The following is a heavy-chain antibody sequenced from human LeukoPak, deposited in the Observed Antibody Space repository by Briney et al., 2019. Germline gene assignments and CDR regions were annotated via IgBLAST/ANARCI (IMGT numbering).Heavy chain of an antibody. Sequence: PGRSLRLSCAASGFTFSSYGMHWVRQAPGKGLEWVAVISYDGSNKYYADSVKGRFTISRDNSKNTLYLQMNSLRAEDTAVYYCAKDHAVGSYYDSSGYFLGGYWGQGTLVTVSS. J-gene: IGHJ4*02. V-gene: IGHV3-30*18. D-gene: IGHD3-22*01. CDR3: AKDHAVGSYYDSSGYFLGGY. CDR1: GFTFSSYG. CDR2: ISYDGSNK.